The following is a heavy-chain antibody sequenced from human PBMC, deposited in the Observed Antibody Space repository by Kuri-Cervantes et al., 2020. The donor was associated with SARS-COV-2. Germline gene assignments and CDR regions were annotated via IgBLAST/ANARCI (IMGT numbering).Heavy chain of an antibody. V-gene: IGHV4-34*01. CDR2: IYYSGST. J-gene: IGHJ4*02. CDR1: GWSFSGYY. D-gene: IGHD3-22*01. CDR3: AGGWLLRDY. Sequence: ESLKISCAVYGWSFSGYYWSWIRQPPGKGLEWIGSIYYSGSTYYILPLKRRVTISVDTSKNQFSLRLSSVTAADPAVYYCAGGWLLRDYWGQGTLVTVSS.